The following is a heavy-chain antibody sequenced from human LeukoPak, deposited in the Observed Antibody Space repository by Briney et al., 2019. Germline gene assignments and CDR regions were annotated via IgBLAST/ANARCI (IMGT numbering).Heavy chain of an antibody. J-gene: IGHJ5*02. CDR2: IIPTGGST. Sequence: GASVKVSCRASGYTFTSYYLHWVRQAPGQGLEWMGIIIPTGGSTSYAQKFQGRVTMTRDTSTSTVHLELSSLRSEDTAVYYCARSRPLRLTDKLTALFLIVDPWGQGTLVTVSS. CDR1: GYTFTSYY. D-gene: IGHD3-16*02. V-gene: IGHV1-46*01. CDR3: ARSRPLRLTDKLTALFLIVDP.